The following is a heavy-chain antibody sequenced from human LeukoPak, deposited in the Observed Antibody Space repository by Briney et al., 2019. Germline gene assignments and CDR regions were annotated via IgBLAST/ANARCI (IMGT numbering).Heavy chain of an antibody. CDR1: GFTVSSNS. Sequence: GGSLRLSCTVSGFTVSSNSWNWVRQAPGKGLEWVSSISSSSSYIYYADSVKGRFTISRDNAKNSLYLQMNSLRAEDTAVYYCARDRGDGYNYGEYFQHWGQGTLVTVSS. V-gene: IGHV3-21*01. CDR3: ARDRGDGYNYGEYFQH. CDR2: ISSSSSYI. D-gene: IGHD5-24*01. J-gene: IGHJ1*01.